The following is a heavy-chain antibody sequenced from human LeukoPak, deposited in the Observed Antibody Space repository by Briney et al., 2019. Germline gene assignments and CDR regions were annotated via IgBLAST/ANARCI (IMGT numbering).Heavy chain of an antibody. Sequence: PGGSLRLSCAASGFTFSIYGMSWVRQAPGEGLEWVSGIRGGGGSTYYADSVKGRFTISRDNAKNSLYLQMNSLRAEDTAVYYCARAVTAAKYFFDCWGQGTQVTVSS. D-gene: IGHD2-15*01. CDR2: IRGGGGST. V-gene: IGHV3-23*01. CDR1: GFTFSIYG. J-gene: IGHJ4*02. CDR3: ARAVTAAKYFFDC.